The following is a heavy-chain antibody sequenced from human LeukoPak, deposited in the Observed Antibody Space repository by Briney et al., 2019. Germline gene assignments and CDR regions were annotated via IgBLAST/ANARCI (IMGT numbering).Heavy chain of an antibody. V-gene: IGHV6-1*01. CDR3: ARRLTQYDCFDP. Sequence: SQTLSLTCAISGDSVSSNSVTWNWIRQSPSRGLEWLGRTYYRSTWYNNYAVSVRGRITVNPDTSKNQFSLRLNSVTPEDTAVYYCARRLTQYDCFDPWGQGILVTVSS. CDR2: TYYRSTWYN. CDR1: GDSVSSNSVT. D-gene: IGHD2-2*01. J-gene: IGHJ5*02.